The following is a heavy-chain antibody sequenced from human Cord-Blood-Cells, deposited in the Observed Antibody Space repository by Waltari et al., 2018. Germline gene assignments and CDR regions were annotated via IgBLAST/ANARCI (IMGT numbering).Heavy chain of an antibody. Sequence: QLQLQESGPGLVKPSETLSLTCTVSGGSISSSSYYWGWLRQPPGKGLEWIGSIYYSGSTYYNPSLKSRVTISVDTSKNQFSLKLSSVTAADTAVYYCARQEAAAGSAVDYWGQGTLVTVSS. J-gene: IGHJ4*02. CDR2: IYYSGST. CDR1: GGSISSSSYY. V-gene: IGHV4-39*01. D-gene: IGHD6-13*01. CDR3: ARQEAAAGSAVDY.